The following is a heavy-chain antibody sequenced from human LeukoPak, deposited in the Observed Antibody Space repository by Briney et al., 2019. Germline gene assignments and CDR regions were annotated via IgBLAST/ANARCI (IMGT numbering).Heavy chain of an antibody. CDR1: GFTFSSYE. J-gene: IGHJ4*02. D-gene: IGHD6-6*01. Sequence: GGSLRLSCAASGFTFSSYEMNWVRQAPGKGLEWVSYISSSGSTIYYADSVKGRFTISGDNAKNSLYLQMNSLRAEDTAVYYCARERIAARYFDYWGQGTLVTVSS. CDR2: ISSSGSTI. V-gene: IGHV3-48*03. CDR3: ARERIAARYFDY.